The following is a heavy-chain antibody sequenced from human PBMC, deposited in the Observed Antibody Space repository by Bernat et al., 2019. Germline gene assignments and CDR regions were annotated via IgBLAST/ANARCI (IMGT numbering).Heavy chain of an antibody. CDR1: GFIFRNAW. CDR3: LKEDFDFWT. V-gene: IGHV3-15*01. J-gene: IGHJ5*02. D-gene: IGHD3-3*01. CDR2: IRSRPSGGTT. Sequence: EVHLVESGGGLVKPGESLRVSCAASGFIFRNAWMSWVRQAPGKGLEWVGRIRSRPSGGTTDYAAPVKGRFTISTDDSTNTLCLQMNNLETDDTSMYYCLKEDFDFWTWGQGTLVTVS.